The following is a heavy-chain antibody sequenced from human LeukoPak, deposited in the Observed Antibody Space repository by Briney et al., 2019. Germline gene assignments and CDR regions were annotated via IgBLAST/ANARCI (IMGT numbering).Heavy chain of an antibody. CDR3: VRDGYRGEGFDY. V-gene: IGHV1-2*02. CDR1: GYTFTGYY. J-gene: IGHJ4*02. Sequence: ASVRVSCKASGYTFTGYYSHWVRQAPGQGLEWIGWINPNSGDTNSAQKFQGRVTMTRDTSISTAYMELSRLRSDDTAVYYCVRDGYRGEGFDYWGQGTLVTVSS. CDR2: INPNSGDT. D-gene: IGHD3-10*01.